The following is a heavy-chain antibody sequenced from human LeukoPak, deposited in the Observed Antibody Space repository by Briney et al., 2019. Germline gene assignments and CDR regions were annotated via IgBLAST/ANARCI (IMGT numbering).Heavy chain of an antibody. CDR3: AKGQERTRIAARPSAFDF. V-gene: IGHV3-23*01. D-gene: IGHD6-6*01. CDR2: ISGSGGST. CDR1: GFTFSNYE. J-gene: IGHJ4*02. Sequence: GGSLRLSCAASGFTFSNYEMIWVRQAPGKGLEWVSAISGSGGSTHYADSVKGRFTISRDNPKNTLILQMNSLRVEDTAIYYCAKGQERTRIAARPSAFDFWGQGTLVTVSS.